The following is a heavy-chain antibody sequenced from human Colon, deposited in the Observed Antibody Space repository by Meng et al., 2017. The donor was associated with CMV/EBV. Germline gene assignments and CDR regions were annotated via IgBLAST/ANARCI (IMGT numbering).Heavy chain of an antibody. CDR3: ARYMTTVTTGYFDY. CDR2: IYHSGST. CDR1: GGSISSSNW. D-gene: IGHD4-17*01. Sequence: VSGGSISSSNWWSWVRQPPGKGLEWIGEIYHSGSTNYNPSLKSRVTISVDKSKNQFSLKLSSVTAADTAVYYCARYMTTVTTGYFDYWGQGTLVTVSS. V-gene: IGHV4-4*02. J-gene: IGHJ4*02.